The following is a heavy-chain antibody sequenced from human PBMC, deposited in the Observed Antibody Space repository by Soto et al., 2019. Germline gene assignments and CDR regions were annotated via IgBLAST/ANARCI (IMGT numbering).Heavy chain of an antibody. D-gene: IGHD2-15*01. V-gene: IGHV4-31*03. J-gene: IGHJ5*02. CDR1: GGSISSGGYY. CDR2: IYYSGST. Sequence: QVQLQESGPGLVKPSQTLSLTCTVSGGSISSGGYYWSWIRQHPGKGLGWIGYIYYSGSTYYNPSLKSRVTISVDTSKNQFSLKLSSVTAADTAVYYCARAVVVVSNWFDPWGQGTLVTVSS. CDR3: ARAVVVVSNWFDP.